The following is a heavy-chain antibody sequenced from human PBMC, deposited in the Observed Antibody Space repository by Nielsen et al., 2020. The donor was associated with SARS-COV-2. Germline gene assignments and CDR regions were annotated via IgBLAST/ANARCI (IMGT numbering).Heavy chain of an antibody. CDR2: IWYDGSNK. J-gene: IGHJ4*02. D-gene: IGHD3-9*01. V-gene: IGHV3-33*01. CDR3: ARDRGPNLRYFDWLPSSVYFDY. Sequence: GGSLRLSCAASGFTFSSYGMHWVRQAPGKGLEWVAVIWYDGSNKYYADSVKGRFTISRDNSKNTLYLQMNSLRAEDTAVYYCARDRGPNLRYFDWLPSSVYFDYWGQGTLVTVSS. CDR1: GFTFSSYG.